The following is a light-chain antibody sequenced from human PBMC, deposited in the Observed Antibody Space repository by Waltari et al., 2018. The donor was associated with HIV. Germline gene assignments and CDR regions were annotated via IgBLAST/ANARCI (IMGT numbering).Light chain of an antibody. J-gene: IGLJ2*01. CDR2: LTY. CDR3: QSHDSRLSGSSV. CDR1: GSNQRAAYS. V-gene: IGLV1-40*01. Sequence: QSVLTQPPSVSAAPGQRITISGTGNGSNQRAAYSLLWYQQDPGSAPKLLIYLTYNRPAGVPARFSGSKSGSSASLAITGLRAEDEADYYCQSHDSRLSGSSVFGGGTKLTVL.